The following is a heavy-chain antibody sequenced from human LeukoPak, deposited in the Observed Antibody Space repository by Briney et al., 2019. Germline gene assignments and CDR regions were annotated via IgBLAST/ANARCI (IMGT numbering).Heavy chain of an antibody. V-gene: IGHV1-69*04. D-gene: IGHD5-18*01. CDR1: GGTFSIYA. CDR3: ARVDTAMVIDY. Sequence: SVKVSCTASGGTFSIYAISWVRQAPGQGLEWMGRIIPILGIANYAQKFQGRVTITADKSTSTAYMELSSLRSEDTAVYYCARVDTAMVIDYWGQGTLVTVSS. CDR2: IIPILGIA. J-gene: IGHJ4*02.